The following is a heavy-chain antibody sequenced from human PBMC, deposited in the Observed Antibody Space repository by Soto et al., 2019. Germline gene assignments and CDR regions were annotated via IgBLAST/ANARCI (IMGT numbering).Heavy chain of an antibody. CDR2: INPGADYT. D-gene: IGHD1-1*01. J-gene: IGHJ5*01. CDR3: ARDSMGAWNDESNWFDS. Sequence: ASVKVSCKASGYTFTTYYLHWVRQAPGQGLEWVGIINPGADYTTYAQKFQDRVSMTRDTSTTTIYMELSNLRSGDTAVYYCARDSMGAWNDESNWFDSWGQGTPVTVSS. CDR1: GYTFTTYY. V-gene: IGHV1-46*01.